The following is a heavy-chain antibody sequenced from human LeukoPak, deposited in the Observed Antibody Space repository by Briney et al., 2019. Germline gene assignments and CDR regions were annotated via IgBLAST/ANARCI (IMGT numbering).Heavy chain of an antibody. Sequence: ASVKVSCKASGYTFTGYYMHWVRQAPGQGLEWMGWINPNSGGTNYAQKFQGRVTMTRDTSISTAYMELSRLRSGDTAVYYCARGLHIAAPPPNWFDPWGQGTLVTVSS. J-gene: IGHJ5*02. V-gene: IGHV1-2*02. CDR3: ARGLHIAAPPPNWFDP. CDR1: GYTFTGYY. D-gene: IGHD6-6*01. CDR2: INPNSGGT.